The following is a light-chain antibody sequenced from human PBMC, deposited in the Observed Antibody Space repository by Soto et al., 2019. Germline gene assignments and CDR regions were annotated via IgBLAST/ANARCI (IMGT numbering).Light chain of an antibody. J-gene: IGLJ1*01. Sequence: QSALTQPASVSGSPGQSITISCTRTSSDVGSYNFVSWYQQHPGKAPKLMIYEVSKRPSGVPNRFSGSKSGNTASLTVSGLQAEDEADYYCSSYAGSNTYVFATGTKVTVL. CDR1: SSDVGSYNF. CDR3: SSYAGSNTYV. V-gene: IGLV2-14*02. CDR2: EVS.